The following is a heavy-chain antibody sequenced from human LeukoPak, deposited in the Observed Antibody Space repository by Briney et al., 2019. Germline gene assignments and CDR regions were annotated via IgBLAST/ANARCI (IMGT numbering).Heavy chain of an antibody. Sequence: ASVKVSCKASGYTFTSYGISWVRHAPGQGLEWMGWISAYNGNTNYAQKLQGRVTMTTGTSTSTAYMELRSLRSDDTAVYYCASNGYSSGWGIQGAFDIWGQGTMVTVSS. CDR1: GYTFTSYG. CDR3: ASNGYSSGWGIQGAFDI. CDR2: ISAYNGNT. V-gene: IGHV1-18*01. D-gene: IGHD6-19*01. J-gene: IGHJ3*02.